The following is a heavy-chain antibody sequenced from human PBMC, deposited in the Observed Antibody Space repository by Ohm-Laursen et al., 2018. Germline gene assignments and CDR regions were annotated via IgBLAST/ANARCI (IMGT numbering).Heavy chain of an antibody. D-gene: IGHD1-26*01. CDR2: ISGSGGST. CDR3: ARDAHLFVGATQPPLDY. Sequence: GSLRLSCAASGFAFSKYGMSWVRQGPGKGLEWVSGISGSGGSTSYADSVKGRFTISRDNSKNTLYLQMNSLRAEDTAVYYCARDAHLFVGATQPPLDYWGQGTLVTVSS. V-gene: IGHV3-23*01. CDR1: GFAFSKYG. J-gene: IGHJ4*02.